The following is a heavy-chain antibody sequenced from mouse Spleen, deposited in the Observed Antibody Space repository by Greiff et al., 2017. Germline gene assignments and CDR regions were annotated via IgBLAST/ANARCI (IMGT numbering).Heavy chain of an antibody. V-gene: IGHV14-4*01. Sequence: VQLQQSGAELVRPGASVKLSCTASGFNIKDDYMHWVKQRPEQGLEWIGWIDPENGDTEYASKFQGKATITADTSSNTAYLQLSSLTSEDTAVYYCTPYGSSWFAYWGQGTLVTVSA. CDR1: GFNIKDDY. J-gene: IGHJ3*01. D-gene: IGHD2-2*01. CDR3: TPYGSSWFAY. CDR2: IDPENGDT.